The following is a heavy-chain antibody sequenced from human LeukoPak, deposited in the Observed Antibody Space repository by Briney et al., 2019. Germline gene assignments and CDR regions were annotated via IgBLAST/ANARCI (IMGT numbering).Heavy chain of an antibody. J-gene: IGHJ6*03. CDR2: IYSDNT. CDR1: GFTVSSNS. Sequence: GGSLRLSCTVSGFTVSSNSMSWVRQAPGKGLEWVSFIYSDNTHYSDSVKGRFTISRDNAKNSLYLQMNSLRAEDTAVYYCARVSSSSWYGSLDYYYYMDVWGKGTTVTVSS. D-gene: IGHD6-13*01. V-gene: IGHV3-53*01. CDR3: ARVSSSSWYGSLDYYYYMDV.